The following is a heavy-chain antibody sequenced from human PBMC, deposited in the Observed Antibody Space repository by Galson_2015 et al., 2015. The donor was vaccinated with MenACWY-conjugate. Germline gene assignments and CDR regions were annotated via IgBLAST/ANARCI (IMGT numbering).Heavy chain of an antibody. CDR2: ISPIDSKT. CDR1: GYNFFTYW. CDR3: ARHPPGGRGMDV. J-gene: IGHJ6*02. V-gene: IGHV5-51*01. Sequence: SGAEVKKPGESLKISCKASGYNFFTYWIGWVRQVPGKGLEWVGLISPIDSKTRYSPAFEGRVTISADNSITTAYLQWNSLQASDTAMYYCARHPPGGRGMDVRGQGTTVTVSS. D-gene: IGHD1-26*01.